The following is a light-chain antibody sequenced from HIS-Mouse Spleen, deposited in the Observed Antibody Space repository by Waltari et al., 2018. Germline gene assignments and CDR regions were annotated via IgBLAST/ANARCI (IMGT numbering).Light chain of an antibody. J-gene: IGLJ2*01. CDR3: SSYTSSSFNVV. V-gene: IGLV2-14*03. CDR2: DVS. CDR1: SSDVGGYTF. Sequence: QSALTQPASVSGSPGQSLTISCTGTSSDVGGYTFVSWYQPHPGKAPKLMIYDVSNRPSGVSNRFSGSKSGNTASLTISGLQAEDEADYYCSSYTSSSFNVVFGGGTKLTVL.